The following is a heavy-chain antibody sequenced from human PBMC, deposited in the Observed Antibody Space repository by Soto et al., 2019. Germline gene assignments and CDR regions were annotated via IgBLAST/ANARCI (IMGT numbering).Heavy chain of an antibody. CDR1: GFSFINYA. J-gene: IGHJ4*02. D-gene: IGHD3-3*02. CDR2: INIGHADT. CDR3: ARRMAAFGSLEY. V-gene: IGHV3-23*01. Sequence: EVQLLESGGGLVQPGGSLRLSCAASGFSFINYAVSWVRQAPGKGLEWLSSINIGHADTYYADSVKGRFTISRDTSKNTLSLQMNSLRTEDTAIYYCARRMAAFGSLEYWGRGTLVTVSS.